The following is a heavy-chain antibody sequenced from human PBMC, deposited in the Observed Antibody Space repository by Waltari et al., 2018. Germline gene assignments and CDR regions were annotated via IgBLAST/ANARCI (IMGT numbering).Heavy chain of an antibody. J-gene: IGHJ4*02. V-gene: IGHV4-34*01. D-gene: IGHD3-10*01. CDR3: ARSSTMVRGVIRVPSPFDY. CDR1: GGSFRGHY. Sequence: QVQLQTWGAGLLKPSETLSLTCAVYGGSFRGHYWSWTRRPPGKGLEWTGEINHSGRTNYNPSLKSRVTISVDTPKNQFSLKLSSVTAADTAVYYCARSSTMVRGVIRVPSPFDYWGQGTLVTVSS. CDR2: INHSGRT.